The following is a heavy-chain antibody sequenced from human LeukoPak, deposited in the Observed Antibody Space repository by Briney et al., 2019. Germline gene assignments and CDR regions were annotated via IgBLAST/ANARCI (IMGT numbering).Heavy chain of an antibody. CDR2: ISSRGGTI. V-gene: IGHV3-11*01. J-gene: IGHJ4*02. D-gene: IGHD4-23*01. Sequence: EGSLRLSRAASGFSFSDYYMSWIRQAPGKGLEWVSYISSRGGTIYYADSVKGRFTISRDNAKNSLYLQMNSLRAEDTAVYYRARDFGGNLNFEYWGQGTLVTVSS. CDR3: ARDFGGNLNFEY. CDR1: GFSFSDYY.